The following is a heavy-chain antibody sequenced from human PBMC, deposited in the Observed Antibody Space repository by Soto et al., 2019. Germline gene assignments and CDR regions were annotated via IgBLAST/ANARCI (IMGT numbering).Heavy chain of an antibody. V-gene: IGHV1-69*04. D-gene: IGHD2-2*01. Sequence: SVKVSCKASGGTLKNYPISWVRQAPGQGLEWMGRVIPFLGITNYAQDFQGRVTITAELTADKSTSTAYMELSSLRSEDTAVYYCARGTKYCDSSTCYVGFDFWGQGTLVTVSS. CDR2: VIPFLGIT. CDR3: ARGTKYCDSSTCYVGFDF. CDR1: GGTLKNYP. J-gene: IGHJ4*02.